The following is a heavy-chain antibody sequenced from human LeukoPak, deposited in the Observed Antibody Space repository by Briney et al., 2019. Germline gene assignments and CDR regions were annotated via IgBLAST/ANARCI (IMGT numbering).Heavy chain of an antibody. CDR2: IYYSGST. D-gene: IGHD3-22*01. CDR1: GGSISSYY. J-gene: IGHJ4*02. Sequence: PSETLSPTCTVSGGSISSYYWSWIRQPPGKGLEWIGYIYYSGSTNYNPSLKSRVTISVDTSKNQFSLKLSSVTAADTAVYYCARSDSSGYYYFDYWGQGTLVTVSS. CDR3: ARSDSSGYYYFDY. V-gene: IGHV4-59*01.